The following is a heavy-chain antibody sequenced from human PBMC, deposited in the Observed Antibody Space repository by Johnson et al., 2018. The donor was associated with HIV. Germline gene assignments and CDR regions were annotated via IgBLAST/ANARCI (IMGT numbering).Heavy chain of an antibody. CDR3: ARVKIAFDM. CDR1: GFTLKNSW. CDR2: INHDGSEK. V-gene: IGHV3-7*05. J-gene: IGHJ3*02. Sequence: VQLVESGGGLVQSGGSLRLSCAVSGFTLKNSWMSWVLQAPGKRLEWVPTINHDGSEKSYVASVKGRFTISRDNAKNVLYLHINSLSVEDTAVYYCARVKIAFDMWSQGTLVTVPS.